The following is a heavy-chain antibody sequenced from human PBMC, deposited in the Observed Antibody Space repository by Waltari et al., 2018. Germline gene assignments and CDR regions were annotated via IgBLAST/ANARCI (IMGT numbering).Heavy chain of an antibody. CDR1: GFSFSGYS. Sequence: EVQLVESGGGLVKPGGSLRPSCAASGFSFSGYSMNWVRQAPGKGLEWVSSISSTSTYTHYADSVKGRFTISRDNAKNSLYLQMNSLRGDDTAVYYCARGGWGFSLDYWGQGTLVTFSS. CDR3: ARGGWGFSLDY. V-gene: IGHV3-21*01. CDR2: ISSTSTYT. D-gene: IGHD7-27*01. J-gene: IGHJ4*02.